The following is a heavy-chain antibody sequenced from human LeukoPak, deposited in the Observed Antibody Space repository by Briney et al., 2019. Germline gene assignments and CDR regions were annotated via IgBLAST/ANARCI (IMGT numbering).Heavy chain of an antibody. CDR1: GLTFSSYS. V-gene: IGHV3-21*01. J-gene: IGHJ6*02. Sequence: GGSLRLSCAASGLTFSSYSRNWFRQAPGRGLDWVSSISSSSSYIYYADSVKGRFTISRDNAKNSLYLQMNSLRAEDMAVYYCARSLDIVVVPAAIPHYYYYGMDVWGQGTTVTVSS. CDR3: ARSLDIVVVPAAIPHYYYYGMDV. CDR2: ISSSSSYI. D-gene: IGHD2-2*03.